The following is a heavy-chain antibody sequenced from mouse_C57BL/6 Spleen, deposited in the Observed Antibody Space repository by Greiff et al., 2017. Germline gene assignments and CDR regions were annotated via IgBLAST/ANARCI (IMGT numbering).Heavy chain of an antibody. J-gene: IGHJ3*01. Sequence: EVQLQESGPELVKPGASVKISCKASGYTFTDYYMNWVKQSHGKSLEWIGDINPNNGGTSYNQKFKGKATLTVDKFSSTAYMELRSLTSEDSAVYYCARSGGFAYWGQGTLVTVSA. V-gene: IGHV1-26*01. CDR1: GYTFTDYY. D-gene: IGHD4-1*01. CDR2: INPNNGGT. CDR3: ARSGGFAY.